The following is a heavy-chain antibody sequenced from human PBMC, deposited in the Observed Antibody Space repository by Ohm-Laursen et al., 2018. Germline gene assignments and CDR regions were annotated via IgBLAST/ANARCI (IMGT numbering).Heavy chain of an antibody. CDR2: ISRSSVTI. CDR3: AKDLASRIYSSGWLPYYFDY. CDR1: GFTLTSYS. V-gene: IGHV3-48*01. J-gene: IGHJ4*02. D-gene: IGHD6-19*01. Sequence: GSLRLSCTASGFTLTSYSLSWVRQTPGKGLEWLAYISRSSVTIYYADSVKGRFTISRDNSKNTLYLQMNSLRAEDTAVYYCAKDLASRIYSSGWLPYYFDYWGQGTLVTVSS.